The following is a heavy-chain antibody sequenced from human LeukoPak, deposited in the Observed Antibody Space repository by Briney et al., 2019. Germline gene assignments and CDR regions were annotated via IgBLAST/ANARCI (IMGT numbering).Heavy chain of an antibody. V-gene: IGHV4-34*01. CDR1: GGSFSGYY. CDR2: INHSGST. CDR3: ARRYCSSTSCYRTYNWFDP. J-gene: IGHJ5*02. Sequence: PSETLSLTCAVYGGSFSGYYWSWTRQPPGKGLEWIGEINHSGSTNYNPSLKSRVTISVDTSKNQFSLKLSSVTAADTAVYYCARRYCSSTSCYRTYNWFDPWGQGTPVTVSS. D-gene: IGHD2-2*01.